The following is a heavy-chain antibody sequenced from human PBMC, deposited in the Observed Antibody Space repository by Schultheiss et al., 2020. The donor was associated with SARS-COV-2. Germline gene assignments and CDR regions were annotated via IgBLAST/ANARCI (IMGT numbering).Heavy chain of an antibody. CDR2: IFYSGST. V-gene: IGHV4-59*01. J-gene: IGHJ4*02. D-gene: IGHD3-22*01. Sequence: SETLSLTCTVSGGSIISYYCSWIRQPPGKGLEWIGYIFYSGSTNYNPSLKSRVTISVDTSKNQFSLKLSSVTAADTAVYYCARERQWLFDYWGQGTLVTVSS. CDR3: ARERQWLFDY. CDR1: GGSIISYY.